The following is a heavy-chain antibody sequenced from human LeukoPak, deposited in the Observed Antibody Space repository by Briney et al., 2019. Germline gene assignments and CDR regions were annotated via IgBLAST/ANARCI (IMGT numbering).Heavy chain of an antibody. CDR1: GFTFSSYS. Sequence: GGSLRLSCAASGFTFSSYSMNWVRQAPGKGLEWVSYISSSSSTIYYADSVKGRFTISRDNAKNSLYLQMNSLRAEDTAVYYCARDPYRPGIAVAGDAFDIWGQGTMVTVSS. CDR2: ISSSSSTI. D-gene: IGHD6-19*01. CDR3: ARDPYRPGIAVAGDAFDI. J-gene: IGHJ3*02. V-gene: IGHV3-48*04.